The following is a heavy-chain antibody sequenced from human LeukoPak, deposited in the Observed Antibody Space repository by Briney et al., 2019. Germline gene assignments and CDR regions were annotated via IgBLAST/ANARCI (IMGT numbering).Heavy chain of an antibody. Sequence: SETLSLTCAVYGESFSDYFWTWIRQPPGKGLEWIGEIVHSGSTNYNPSLKSRVTISADTSKNQFSLELSPVTAADTAVYYCARFPVAGLDYWGQGTLVTVSS. D-gene: IGHD6-19*01. CDR2: IVHSGST. CDR1: GESFSDYF. J-gene: IGHJ4*02. V-gene: IGHV4-34*12. CDR3: ARFPVAGLDY.